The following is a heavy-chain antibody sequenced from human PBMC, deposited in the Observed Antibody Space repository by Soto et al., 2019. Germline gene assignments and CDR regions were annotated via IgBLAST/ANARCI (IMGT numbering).Heavy chain of an antibody. Sequence: EVHLLESGGGLVRPGGSLRLSCAASGFTFYNYAMNWVRQAPGKGLEWVSTISGGGDGTYYADSVKGRFTISRDNSRNTVYLQRTSQRAEDTAVYYCAKKGLGSLATYCTTGDCHYAFDVWGQGTLVTVSS. CDR3: AKKGLGSLATYCTTGDCHYAFDV. J-gene: IGHJ3*01. D-gene: IGHD2-8*01. V-gene: IGHV3-23*01. CDR2: ISGGGDGT. CDR1: GFTFYNYA.